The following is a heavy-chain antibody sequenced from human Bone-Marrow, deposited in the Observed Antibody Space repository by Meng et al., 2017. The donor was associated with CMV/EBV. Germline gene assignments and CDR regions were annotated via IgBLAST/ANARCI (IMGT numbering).Heavy chain of an antibody. CDR1: GFTFSGSA. CDR3: TRHGGYDSSGYYVH. Sequence: GESLKISCAASGFTFSGSAMHWVRQASGKGLEWVGRIRSKANSYATAYAASVKGRFTISRDDSKNTAYLQMNSLKTEDTAVYYCTRHGGYDSSGYYVHWGQRTLVTVSS. J-gene: IGHJ4*02. D-gene: IGHD3-22*01. CDR2: IRSKANSYAT. V-gene: IGHV3-73*01.